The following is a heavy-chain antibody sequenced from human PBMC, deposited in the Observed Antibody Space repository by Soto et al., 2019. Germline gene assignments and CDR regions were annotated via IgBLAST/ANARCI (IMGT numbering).Heavy chain of an antibody. CDR3: ARGWGMSSGGDWFDP. D-gene: IGHD7-27*01. CDR2: IYHSGST. CDR1: GDSISFGGYS. Sequence: QLQLQESGSGLVKPSQTLSLTCAVSGDSISFGGYSWSWIRHPPGKGLEWIGYIYHSGSTFYNPSLKSRVTISIDTSKNHFSLNLSSVTAADTAVYYCARGWGMSSGGDWFDPWGQGTLVTVSS. J-gene: IGHJ5*02. V-gene: IGHV4-30-2*01.